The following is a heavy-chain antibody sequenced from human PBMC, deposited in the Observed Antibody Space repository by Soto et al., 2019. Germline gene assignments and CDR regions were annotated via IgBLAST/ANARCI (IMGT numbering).Heavy chain of an antibody. CDR2: IYYSGST. CDR1: GGSISISSYY. Sequence: LTCTVSGGSISISSYYWGWIRQPPGKGLEWIGSIYYSGSTYYNPSLKSRVTISVDTSKNQFSLNLNSVTAADTAVYYCARPPTASLDAFEIWGQGTMVTVS. J-gene: IGHJ3*02. CDR3: ARPPTASLDAFEI. V-gene: IGHV4-39*01.